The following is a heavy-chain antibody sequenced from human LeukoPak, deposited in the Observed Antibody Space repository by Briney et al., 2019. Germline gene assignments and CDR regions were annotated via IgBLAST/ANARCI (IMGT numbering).Heavy chain of an antibody. D-gene: IGHD4-23*01. CDR2: IIPIFGIA. CDR1: GGTFSSYA. CDR3: AIHARNDYGGLYYFDC. Sequence: GASVKVSCKASGGTFSSYAISWVRQAPGQGLEWMGRIIPIFGIANYAQKFQGRVTITADKSTSTAYMELSSLRSEDTAVYYCAIHARNDYGGLYYFDCCGQGTLVTVSS. V-gene: IGHV1-69*04. J-gene: IGHJ4*02.